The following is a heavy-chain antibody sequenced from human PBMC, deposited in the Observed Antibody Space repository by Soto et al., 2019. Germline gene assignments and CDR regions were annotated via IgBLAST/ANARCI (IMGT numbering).Heavy chain of an antibody. CDR1: GYTFTGYY. CDR3: ARVLQEISQDDQLVRGYWFDP. J-gene: IGHJ5*02. V-gene: IGHV1-2*04. CDR2: INPNSGGT. D-gene: IGHD6-6*01. Sequence: ASVKVSCKASGYTFTGYYMHWVRQAPGQGLEWMGWINPNSGGTNYAQKFQGWVTMTRDTSISTAYMELSRMRSDDTAVYYGARVLQEISQDDQLVRGYWFDPWGQGTLVTVSS.